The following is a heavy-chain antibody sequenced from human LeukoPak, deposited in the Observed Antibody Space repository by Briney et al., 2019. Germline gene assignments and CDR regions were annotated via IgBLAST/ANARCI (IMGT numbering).Heavy chain of an antibody. J-gene: IGHJ4*02. CDR2: ISAYSGNT. Sequence: ASVKVSCKASGYTFTNYGISWVRQAPGQGLEWMGWISAYSGNTNYAQNLQGRVTMTTDTSTSTAYMELRSLRSDDTAVYYCARDSDTSGYYPLVDYWGQGTLVTVSS. D-gene: IGHD3-22*01. CDR3: ARDSDTSGYYPLVDY. CDR1: GYTFTNYG. V-gene: IGHV1-18*01.